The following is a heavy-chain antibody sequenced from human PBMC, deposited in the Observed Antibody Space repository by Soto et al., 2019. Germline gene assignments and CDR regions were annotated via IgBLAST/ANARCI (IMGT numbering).Heavy chain of an antibody. J-gene: IGHJ4*02. D-gene: IGHD6-6*01. V-gene: IGHV4-59*01. CDR3: ARDGRGSSSSGGLLGFYFDY. Sequence: ASETLSLTCTVSGGSISSYYWSWIRQPPGKGLEWIGYIYYSGSTNYNPSLKSRVTISVDTSKNQFSLKLSSVTAADTAVYYCARDGRGSSSSGGLLGFYFDYWGQGTLVTVSS. CDR2: IYYSGST. CDR1: GGSISSYY.